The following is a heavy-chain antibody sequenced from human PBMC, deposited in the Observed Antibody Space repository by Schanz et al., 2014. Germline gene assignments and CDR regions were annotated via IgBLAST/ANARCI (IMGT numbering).Heavy chain of an antibody. V-gene: IGHV3-23*04. Sequence: EVHLVESGGGFVQPGGSLRLSCAASGFTFSHYGIHWVRQAPGKGLEWISGISGFGTGAYYADSVKGRFTISRDNSKNTLYLQMRSLRAEDTAVYFCAKGRGRWGYFFDYWGQGTLVTVSS. CDR1: GFTFSHYG. D-gene: IGHD1-26*01. CDR3: AKGRGRWGYFFDY. J-gene: IGHJ4*02. CDR2: ISGFGTGA.